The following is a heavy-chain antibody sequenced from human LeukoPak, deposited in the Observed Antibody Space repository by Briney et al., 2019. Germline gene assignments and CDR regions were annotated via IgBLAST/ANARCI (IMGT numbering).Heavy chain of an antibody. Sequence: SVTVSLKASGCTFSSYAISWVRQAPGQGLEWMGGIIPIFGTANYAQKFQGRVTITADESTSTAYMELSRLRSEDTAVYSCARDRNGPAANWWTAFDYWGQGTLVTVSS. CDR3: ARDRNGPAANWWTAFDY. J-gene: IGHJ4*02. CDR2: IIPIFGTA. CDR1: GCTFSSYA. D-gene: IGHD2-2*01. V-gene: IGHV1-69*13.